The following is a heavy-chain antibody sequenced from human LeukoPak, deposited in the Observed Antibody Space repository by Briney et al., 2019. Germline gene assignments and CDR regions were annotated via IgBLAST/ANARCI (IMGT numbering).Heavy chain of an antibody. CDR3: TTDFLEAAAAGTNY. Sequence: IPGGSLRLSCAASGFTFSNAWMSWVRQAPGKGLEWVGRIKSKADGGTTDYAAPVKGRFTTSRGDSKNTLYLQMNSLKTEDTAVCYCTTDFLEAAAAGTNYWGQGTLVTVSS. CDR2: IKSKADGGTT. D-gene: IGHD6-13*01. J-gene: IGHJ4*02. CDR1: GFTFSNAW. V-gene: IGHV3-15*01.